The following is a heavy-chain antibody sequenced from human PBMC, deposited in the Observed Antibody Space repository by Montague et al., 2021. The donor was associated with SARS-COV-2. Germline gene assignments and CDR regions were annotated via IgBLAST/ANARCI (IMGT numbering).Heavy chain of an antibody. CDR1: GGSFSGYY. J-gene: IGHJ6*02. D-gene: IGHD2-15*01. V-gene: IGHV4-34*01. Sequence: SETLSLTCAVYGGSFSGYYWSWIRQPPGRGLEWIGETNDSGRTNYNPSLKGRVTISVDTSKNQFSLRLSSVTAAETAVYYCARGYCSGSGCYYYYGMDVWVQGTTVTVSS. CDR2: TNDSGRT. CDR3: ARGYCSGSGCYYYYGMDV.